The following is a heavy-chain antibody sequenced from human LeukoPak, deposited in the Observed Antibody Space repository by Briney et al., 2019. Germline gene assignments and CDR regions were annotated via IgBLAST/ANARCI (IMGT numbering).Heavy chain of an antibody. CDR2: TVGGGDGT. CDR1: GFTFSSTS. J-gene: IGHJ4*02. CDR3: ARGFARGFDY. Sequence: GGSLRLSCAASGFTFSSTSMSWVRQAPGKGLEWVAVTVGGGDGTYYADSVKGRFTISRDSSKNTLYLQMNSLRAEDTAVHYCARGFARGFDYWGQGTLVTVSS. V-gene: IGHV3-23*01. D-gene: IGHD6-6*01.